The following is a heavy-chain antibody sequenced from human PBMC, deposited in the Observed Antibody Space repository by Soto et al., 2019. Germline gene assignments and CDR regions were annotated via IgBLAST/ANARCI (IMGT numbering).Heavy chain of an antibody. V-gene: IGHV1-46*01. CDR3: TRDTRSDSNWFDP. CDR2: MHPNSGSS. J-gene: IGHJ5*02. CDR1: GYTFSSYY. D-gene: IGHD2-21*02. Sequence: AASVKVSCKASGYTFSSYYIHWVRQAPGQGLEWMGIMHPNSGSSKNAQKFQGRITMTRDTSTSTVYMDLTGLRSDDTAFYYCTRDTRSDSNWFDPWGQGTLVTVSS.